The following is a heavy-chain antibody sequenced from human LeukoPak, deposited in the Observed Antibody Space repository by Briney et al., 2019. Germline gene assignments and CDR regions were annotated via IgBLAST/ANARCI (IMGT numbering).Heavy chain of an antibody. J-gene: IGHJ4*02. CDR1: GFTFSSYA. Sequence: GGSLRLSRAASGFTFSSYAMSWVRQAPGKGLEWVSAISGSGGSTYYADSVKGRFTISRDNSKNTLYLQMNSLRAEDTAVYYCAKVDYYDSSGSLVDYWDQGTLVTVSS. V-gene: IGHV3-23*01. CDR3: AKVDYYDSSGSLVDY. D-gene: IGHD3-22*01. CDR2: ISGSGGST.